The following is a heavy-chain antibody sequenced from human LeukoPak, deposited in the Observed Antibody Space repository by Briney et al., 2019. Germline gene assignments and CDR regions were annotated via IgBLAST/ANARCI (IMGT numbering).Heavy chain of an antibody. CDR3: AKGPGDFWSGYLDY. D-gene: IGHD3-3*01. Sequence: GGSLRLSCAASGLTFSSYAMSWVRQPPGKGLEWVSAISGSGDNTYYSDSVKGRFTISRDNSKNTLFLQMNSLRAEDMALYYCAKGPGDFWSGYLDYWGQGTLVTVSS. CDR2: ISGSGDNT. J-gene: IGHJ4*02. CDR1: GLTFSSYA. V-gene: IGHV3-23*01.